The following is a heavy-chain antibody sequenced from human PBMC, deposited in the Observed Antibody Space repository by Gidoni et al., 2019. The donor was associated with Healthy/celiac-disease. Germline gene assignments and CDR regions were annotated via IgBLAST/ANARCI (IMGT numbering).Heavy chain of an antibody. CDR2: IIPIFGTA. CDR1: GGTFSIYA. CDR3: ARKNSREFDY. V-gene: IGHV1-69*06. D-gene: IGHD6-13*01. Sequence: VHLVESVAEVKNHGSSVKVSCKASGGTFSIYAISWVRQTPVQWLEWMGGIIPIFGTANYAQKCQGRVTITADKSTSTEYMELSSLRSEETAVYYCARKNSREFDYWGQGTLVTVSS. J-gene: IGHJ4*02.